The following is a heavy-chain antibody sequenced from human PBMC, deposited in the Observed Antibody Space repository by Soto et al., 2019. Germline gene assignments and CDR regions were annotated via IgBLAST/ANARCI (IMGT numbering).Heavy chain of an antibody. D-gene: IGHD6-19*01. CDR3: ARAFRQWLEKAGFDY. CDR2: IIPMFGAP. Sequence: QVQLVQSGAEVKKPGSSVKVSCQASGGTFSIYSINWVRQAPGQGLEWMGGIIPMFGAPNYAQKFQGRVTITADETTSTAYMELSSLTSADTAGYFCARAFRQWLEKAGFDYWGQGTRVTVSS. J-gene: IGHJ4*02. CDR1: GGTFSIYS. V-gene: IGHV1-69*01.